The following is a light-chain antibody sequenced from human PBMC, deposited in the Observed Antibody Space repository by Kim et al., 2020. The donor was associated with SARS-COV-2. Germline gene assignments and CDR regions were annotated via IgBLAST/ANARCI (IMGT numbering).Light chain of an antibody. Sequence: APVGDRATITCRASHGISNYLAWFQQNPGKVPKRLIYAASSLQSGVPSRFSGSGSGTEFTLTISSLQPEDFATYYCLQHNSYPWTFGQGTKVDIK. J-gene: IGKJ1*01. CDR2: AAS. V-gene: IGKV1-17*03. CDR3: LQHNSYPWT. CDR1: HGISNY.